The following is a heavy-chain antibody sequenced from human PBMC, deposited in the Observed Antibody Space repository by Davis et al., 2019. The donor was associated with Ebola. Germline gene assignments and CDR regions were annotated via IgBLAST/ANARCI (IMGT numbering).Heavy chain of an antibody. CDR2: IFPAASPDT. CDR1: EYDFGTYG. D-gene: IGHD3-16*01. CDR3: TRPLYYDEGMDV. Sequence: GESLKISCEGSEYDFGTYGIAWVRQMPGKGLEWMGIIFPAASPDTRYSPSFQGQVTISADKSTSTAYLQWSSLKASDTATYYCTRPLYYDEGMDVWGQGTTVTVSS. V-gene: IGHV5-51*01. J-gene: IGHJ6*02.